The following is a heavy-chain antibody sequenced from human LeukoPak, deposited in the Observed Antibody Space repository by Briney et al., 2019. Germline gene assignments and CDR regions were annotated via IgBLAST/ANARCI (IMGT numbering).Heavy chain of an antibody. CDR3: ARGIYRLMVRGFYYMDV. J-gene: IGHJ6*03. Sequence: PSETLSLTCSVSGYSVSSGYYWGWIRQSPGKGLEWIGSMYHSGTTYYNPSLKSRVTLSVDTSKNQFSLKLSSVTAADTAVYYCARGIYRLMVRGFYYMDVWGKGTTVTVSS. V-gene: IGHV4-38-2*02. CDR2: MYHSGTT. CDR1: GYSVSSGYY. D-gene: IGHD3-10*01.